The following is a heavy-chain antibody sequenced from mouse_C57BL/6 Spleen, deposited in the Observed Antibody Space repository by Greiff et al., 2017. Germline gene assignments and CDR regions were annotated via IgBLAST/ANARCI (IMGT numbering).Heavy chain of an antibody. Sequence: VQLQQPGAELVMPGASVKLSCKASGYTFTSYWMHWVKQRPGQGLEWIGEIDPSDSYTNYNQKFKGKSTLTVDKSSSTAYMQLSSLTSEDSAVYYCARSDYYGSSHWYFDVWGTGTTGTVSS. CDR2: IDPSDSYT. CDR3: ARSDYYGSSHWYFDV. CDR1: GYTFTSYW. J-gene: IGHJ1*03. D-gene: IGHD1-1*01. V-gene: IGHV1-69*01.